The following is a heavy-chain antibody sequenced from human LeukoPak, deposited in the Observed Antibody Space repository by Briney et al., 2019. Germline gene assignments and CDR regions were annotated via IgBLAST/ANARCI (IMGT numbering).Heavy chain of an antibody. CDR2: ISGSGGRT. CDR1: RFTFSSYA. J-gene: IGHJ6*02. V-gene: IGHV3-23*01. Sequence: PGGSLRLSCAASRFTFSSYAMSWVRQAPGKGLEWVSAISGSGGRTYYADSVKGRFTISRDNSKNTLSLQMNSLRDEDTATYYCAKELYCGRDCYDPGYGVDVWGQGTTVTVSS. D-gene: IGHD2-21*02. CDR3: AKELYCGRDCYDPGYGVDV.